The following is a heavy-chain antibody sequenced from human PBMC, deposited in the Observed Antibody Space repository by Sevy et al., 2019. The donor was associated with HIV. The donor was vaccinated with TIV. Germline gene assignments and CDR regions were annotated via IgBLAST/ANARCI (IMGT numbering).Heavy chain of an antibody. D-gene: IGHD6-13*01. CDR3: ATGVAAADNWFDP. CDR1: GGFISSYY. Sequence: SETLSLTCTVSGGFISSYYWNWIRQPPGKGLERIGYIYYSGNTKYNPSLKSRVTISLDMSKNQFSLKLSSVTAADTAVYYCATGVAAADNWFDPWGQGTLVTVSS. CDR2: IYYSGNT. J-gene: IGHJ5*02. V-gene: IGHV4-59*01.